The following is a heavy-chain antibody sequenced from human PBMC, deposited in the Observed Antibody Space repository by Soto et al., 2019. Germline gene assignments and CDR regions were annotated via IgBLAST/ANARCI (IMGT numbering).Heavy chain of an antibody. V-gene: IGHV3-23*01. Sequence: GGSLRLSCAASGFTFRIYAMSWVRQAPGKGLEWVSTISGNGGTSYADFVRGRFTISRDNSKNTLYLQMNSLRAEDTAVYYCAKDAPGSGWLSDYWGQGTRVTVSS. CDR1: GFTFRIYA. CDR3: AKDAPGSGWLSDY. CDR2: ISGNGGT. D-gene: IGHD3-22*01. J-gene: IGHJ4*02.